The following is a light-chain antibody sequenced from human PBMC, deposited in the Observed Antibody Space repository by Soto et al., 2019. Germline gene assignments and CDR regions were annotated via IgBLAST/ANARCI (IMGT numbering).Light chain of an antibody. CDR2: AVT. J-gene: IGLJ1*01. CDR3: SSYAATNKYV. CDR1: SSDVGGYNF. Sequence: QSALTEPPSASGSPGQSVTISCTGTSSDVGGYNFVSCYQQHPGKAPQLIIYAVTKRPSGVPDRFSGSKSGNTASLTVSGLQTEDEADYYCSSYAATNKYVFGSGTKVTV. V-gene: IGLV2-8*01.